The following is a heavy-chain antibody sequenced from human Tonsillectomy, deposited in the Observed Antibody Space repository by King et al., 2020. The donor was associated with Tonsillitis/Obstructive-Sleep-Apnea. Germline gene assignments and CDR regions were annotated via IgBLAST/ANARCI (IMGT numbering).Heavy chain of an antibody. CDR2: INHSGST. Sequence: VQLQQWGAGLLKPSETLSLTCAVYGGSFSGYYWNWIRQPPGKGLEWIGEINHSGSTNYNPSLKSRVTIXVDTSKNQFSLKLSSVTAADTAVYYCVCRYYYYGMDVWGQXXTVTVSS. J-gene: IGHJ6*02. CDR1: GGSFSGYY. CDR3: VCRYYYYGMDV. V-gene: IGHV4-34*01.